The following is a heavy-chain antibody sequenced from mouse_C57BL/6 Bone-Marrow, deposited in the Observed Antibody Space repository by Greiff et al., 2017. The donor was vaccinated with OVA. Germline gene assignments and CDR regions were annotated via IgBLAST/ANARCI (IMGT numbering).Heavy chain of an antibody. CDR3: ANIYYGYDGGAMDY. Sequence: EVMLVESGGGLVKPGGSLKLSCAASGFTFSDYGMHWVRQAPEKGLEWVAYISSGSSTIYYADTVKGRFTISRDNAKNTLFLQMTSLRSEDTAMYYCANIYYGYDGGAMDYWGQGTSVTVSS. CDR2: ISSGSSTI. V-gene: IGHV5-17*01. CDR1: GFTFSDYG. D-gene: IGHD2-2*01. J-gene: IGHJ4*01.